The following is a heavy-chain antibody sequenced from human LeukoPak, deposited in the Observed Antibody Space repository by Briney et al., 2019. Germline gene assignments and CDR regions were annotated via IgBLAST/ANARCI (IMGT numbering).Heavy chain of an antibody. CDR2: ISRDGGST. CDR3: AEGAYGGSHRTEYFQH. Sequence: GGSLRLSFAASGFTFDDYTMHWVPQAPGKGLEWVSLISRDGGSTYYADSVKGRFTISRDNSNYSLYLQMNSLRTEDTALYYCAEGAYGGSHRTEYFQHWGQGTLVTVSS. J-gene: IGHJ1*01. CDR1: GFTFDDYT. D-gene: IGHD5-12*01. V-gene: IGHV3-43*01.